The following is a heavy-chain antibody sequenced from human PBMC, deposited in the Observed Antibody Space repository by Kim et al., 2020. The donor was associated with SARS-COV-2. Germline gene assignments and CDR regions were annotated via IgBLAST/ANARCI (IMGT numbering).Heavy chain of an antibody. CDR2: IWYDGSNK. J-gene: IGHJ6*02. V-gene: IGHV3-33*06. CDR1: GFTFSSYG. D-gene: IGHD6-13*01. Sequence: GGSLRLSCAASGFTFSSYGMHWVRQAPGKGLEWVAVIWYDGSNKYYADSVKGRFTISRDNSKNTLYLQMNSLRAEDTAVYYCAKDGLPIAAVEEGYGMDVWGQGTTVTVSS. CDR3: AKDGLPIAAVEEGYGMDV.